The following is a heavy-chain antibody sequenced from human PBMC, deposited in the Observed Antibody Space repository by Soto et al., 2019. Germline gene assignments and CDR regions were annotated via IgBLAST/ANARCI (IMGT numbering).Heavy chain of an antibody. Sequence: AGGSLRLSCAASGFTFTRYSMNWVRQAPGKGLEWVSSISSTTNYIYYGDSMKGRFTISRDNAKNSLYLEMNSLRAEDTAVYYCARGYYYDSSGSDFDFWGQGTLVTVSS. CDR2: ISSTTNYI. D-gene: IGHD3-22*01. J-gene: IGHJ4*02. CDR1: GFTFTRYS. V-gene: IGHV3-21*06. CDR3: ARGYYYDSSGSDFDF.